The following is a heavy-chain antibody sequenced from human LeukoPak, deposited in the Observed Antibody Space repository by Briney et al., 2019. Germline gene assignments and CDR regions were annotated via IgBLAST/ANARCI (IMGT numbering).Heavy chain of an antibody. V-gene: IGHV3-30*02. CDR2: IRYDGSNK. Sequence: GGSLRLSCAASGFTFSSYGMHWVRQAPGKGLEWVAFIRYDGSNKYYADSVKGRFTISRDNSKNTLYLQMNSLRAEDTAVYYCAKVAADLYYMDVWGKGTTVTVSS. CDR1: GFTFSSYG. CDR3: AKVAADLYYMDV. J-gene: IGHJ6*03.